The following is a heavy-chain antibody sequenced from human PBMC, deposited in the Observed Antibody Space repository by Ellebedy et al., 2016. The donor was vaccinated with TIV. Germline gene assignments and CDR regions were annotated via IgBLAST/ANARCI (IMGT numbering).Heavy chain of an antibody. CDR2: IDWDDDT. J-gene: IGHJ3*02. CDR1: GFSLSTSGMR. Sequence: SGPTLVKPTQTLTLTCTFSGFSLSTSGMRVSWIRQPPGEALEWLACIDWDDDTFYNTSLKTRLTISKDTSKNQVVLTMTVMEPVDTATYYCARISRDAFDIWGQGTMVIVSS. CDR3: ARISRDAFDI. V-gene: IGHV2-70*04.